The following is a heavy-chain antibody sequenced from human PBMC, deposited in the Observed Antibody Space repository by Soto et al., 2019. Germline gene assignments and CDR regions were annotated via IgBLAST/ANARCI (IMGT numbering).Heavy chain of an antibody. Sequence: ASVKVSCKASGGTFSSYAISWVRQAPGQGLEWMGGIIPIFGTANYAQKFQGRVTITADESTSTAYMELSSLRSEDTAVYYCARDRYSTGGMDVWGQGTTVTVSS. CDR1: GGTFSSYA. CDR2: IIPIFGTA. J-gene: IGHJ6*02. V-gene: IGHV1-69*13. CDR3: ARDRYSTGGMDV. D-gene: IGHD6-25*01.